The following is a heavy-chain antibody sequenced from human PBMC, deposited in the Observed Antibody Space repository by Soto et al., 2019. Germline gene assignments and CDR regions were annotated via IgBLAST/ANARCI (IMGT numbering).Heavy chain of an antibody. J-gene: IGHJ2*01. Sequence: QVQLVQSGAEVKKPGASVKVSCKASGYTFTSYGISWVRQAPGQGLEWMGWISAYNGNTNYAQKLQGRVTMTTDTSTSTAYMELRSLRSDDTTVYYCARRLRGGEHVWYFDLWGRGTLVTVSS. CDR2: ISAYNGNT. D-gene: IGHD3-10*01. V-gene: IGHV1-18*01. CDR3: ARRLRGGEHVWYFDL. CDR1: GYTFTSYG.